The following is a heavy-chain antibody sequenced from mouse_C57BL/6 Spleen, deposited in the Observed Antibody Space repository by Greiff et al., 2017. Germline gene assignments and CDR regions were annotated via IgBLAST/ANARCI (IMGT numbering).Heavy chain of an antibody. J-gene: IGHJ2*01. CDR1: GYTFTEYT. Sequence: QVQLQQSGAELVKPGASVKLSCKASGYTFTEYTIHWVKQRSGQGLEWIGWFYPGSGSIKYNEKFKDKATLTADKSSSTVYMELSRLTSEDSAVYFCARHEDKYYYGSSYYFDYWGQGTTLTVSS. CDR3: ARHEDKYYYGSSYYFDY. CDR2: FYPGSGSI. V-gene: IGHV1-62-2*01. D-gene: IGHD1-1*01.